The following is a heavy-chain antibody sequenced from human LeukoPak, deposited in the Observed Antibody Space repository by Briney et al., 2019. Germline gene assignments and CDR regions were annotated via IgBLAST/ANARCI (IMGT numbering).Heavy chain of an antibody. CDR3: ARDFPYYYGSGSYYNRAKGNYFDY. D-gene: IGHD3-10*01. CDR1: GGSISSYY. V-gene: IGHV4-4*07. J-gene: IGHJ4*02. CDR2: IYTSGST. Sequence: PSETLSLTCTVSGGSISSYYWSWIRQPAGKGLEWIGRIYTSGSTNYNPSLKGRVTMSVDTSKNQFSLKLSSVTAADTAVYYCARDFPYYYGSGSYYNRAKGNYFDYWGQGTLVTVSS.